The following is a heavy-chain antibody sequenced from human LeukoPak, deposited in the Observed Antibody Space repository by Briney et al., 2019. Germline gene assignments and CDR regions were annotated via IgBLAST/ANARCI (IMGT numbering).Heavy chain of an antibody. CDR2: IFHSGTT. CDR1: GGSINNYY. D-gene: IGHD7-27*01. V-gene: IGHV4-59*01. CDR3: ARCGDASAWFDP. Sequence: PSETLSLTCTVSGGSINNYYWSWIRQPPGKGLEWIGYIFHSGTTKYNPSLKSRVTISIDTSKHQFSLKLTSVTAADTAMYYCARCGDASAWFDPWGQGTLVTVSS. J-gene: IGHJ5*02.